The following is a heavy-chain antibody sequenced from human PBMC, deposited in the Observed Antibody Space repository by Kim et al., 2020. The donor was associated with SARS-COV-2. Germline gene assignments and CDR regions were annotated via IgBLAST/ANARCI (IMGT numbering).Heavy chain of an antibody. J-gene: IGHJ4*02. Sequence: GGSLRLSCAASGFTFSNAWMSWVRQAPGKGLEWVGRIKSKTDGGTTDYAAPVKGRFTISRDDSKNTLYLQMNSLKTEDTAVYYCTTEVARFLEWLGHWGQGTLVTVSS. CDR3: TTEVARFLEWLGH. D-gene: IGHD3-3*01. CDR1: GFTFSNAW. CDR2: IKSKTDGGTT. V-gene: IGHV3-15*01.